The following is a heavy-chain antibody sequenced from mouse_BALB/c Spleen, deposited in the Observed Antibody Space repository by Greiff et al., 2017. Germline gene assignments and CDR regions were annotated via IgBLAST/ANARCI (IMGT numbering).Heavy chain of an antibody. V-gene: IGHV3-8*02. CDR2: ISYSGST. D-gene: IGHD1-2*01. J-gene: IGHJ4*01. CDR1: GDSITSGY. Sequence: ESGPSLVKPSQTLSLTCSVTGDSITSGYWNWIRKFPGNKLEYMGYISYSGSTYYNPSLKSRISITRDTSKNQYYLQLNSVTTEDTATYYCARRTYGRGYAMDYWGQGTSVTVSS. CDR3: ARRTYGRGYAMDY.